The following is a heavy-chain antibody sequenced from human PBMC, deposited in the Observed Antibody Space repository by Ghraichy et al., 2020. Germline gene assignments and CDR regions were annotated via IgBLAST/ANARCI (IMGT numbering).Heavy chain of an antibody. V-gene: IGHV2-70*01. D-gene: IGHD3-10*01. Sequence: QTLSLTCTFSGFSLSTSGMCVSWIRQPPGKALEWLALIDWDDDKYYSTSLKTRLTISKDTSKNQVVLTMTNMDPVDTATYYCARIKFGELWEGFDYWGQGSLVTVSS. CDR3: ARIKFGELWEGFDY. CDR2: IDWDDDK. J-gene: IGHJ4*02. CDR1: GFSLSTSGMC.